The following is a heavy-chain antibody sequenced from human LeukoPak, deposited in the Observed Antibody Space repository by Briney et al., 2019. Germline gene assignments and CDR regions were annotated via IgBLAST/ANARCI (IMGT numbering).Heavy chain of an antibody. V-gene: IGHV4-59*01. D-gene: IGHD3-9*01. CDR1: GASINTSY. J-gene: IGHJ4*02. Sequence: SETLSLTCTVFGASINTSYWSWVRQPPGKRLEWIGCIYYSESATYNPSLKSRVTISLDTSKNQFFLKLSSVTAADTAVYYCARKRSFDLWGQGTLVTVSS. CDR3: ARKRSFDL. CDR2: IYYSESA.